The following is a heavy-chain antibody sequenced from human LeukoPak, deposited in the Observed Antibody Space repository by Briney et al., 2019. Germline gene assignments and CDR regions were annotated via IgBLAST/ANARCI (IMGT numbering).Heavy chain of an antibody. Sequence: PSETLSPTCTVSGGSISSGSYYWSWIRQPAGKGLEWIGRIYTSGSTNYNPSLKSRVTISVDTSKNQFSLKLSSVTAADTAVYYCARTKITMIVVSEHDAFDIWGQGTMVTVSS. CDR3: ARTKITMIVVSEHDAFDI. J-gene: IGHJ3*02. D-gene: IGHD3-22*01. V-gene: IGHV4-61*02. CDR2: IYTSGST. CDR1: GGSISSGSYY.